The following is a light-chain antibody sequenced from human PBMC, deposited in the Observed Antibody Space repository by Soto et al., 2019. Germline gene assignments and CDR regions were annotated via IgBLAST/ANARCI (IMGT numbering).Light chain of an antibody. CDR1: TSDVGGYNY. J-gene: IGLJ1*01. CDR3: ASFATGGSYV. V-gene: IGLV2-14*03. CDR2: DVS. Sequence: QSALTQPASVSGSPGQSITISCTGTTSDVGGYNYVSWYQHLQGKAPKLIIYDVSHRPSGVSSRFSGSKSANTASLTISGLQAEDEADFYCASFATGGSYVFGTGTKVTVL.